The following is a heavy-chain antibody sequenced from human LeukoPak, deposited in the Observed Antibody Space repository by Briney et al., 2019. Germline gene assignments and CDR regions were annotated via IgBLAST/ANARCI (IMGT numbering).Heavy chain of an antibody. D-gene: IGHD3-22*01. CDR2: INAGNGNT. CDR1: GYTFTSYA. J-gene: IGHJ4*02. V-gene: IGHV1-3*01. CDR3: ARPEYYYDSSGYYF. Sequence: ASVKVSCKASGYTFTSYAMHWVRQAPGQRLEWMGWINAGNGNTKYSQKLQGRVTITRDTSASTAYMELSSLRSEDTAVYYCARPEYYYDSSGYYFWGQGTLVTVSS.